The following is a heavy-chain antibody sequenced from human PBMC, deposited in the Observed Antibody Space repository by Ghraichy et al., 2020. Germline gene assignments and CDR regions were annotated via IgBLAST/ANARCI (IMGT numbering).Heavy chain of an antibody. CDR2: ISGSGGST. CDR1: GFTFSSYA. V-gene: IGHV3-23*01. Sequence: GESLNISCAASGFTFSSYAMSWVRQAPGKGLEWVSAISGSGGSTYYADSVKGRFTISRDNSKNTLYLQMNSLRAEDTAVYYCAKLGSIAARPDYWGQGTLVTVSS. D-gene: IGHD6-6*01. CDR3: AKLGSIAARPDY. J-gene: IGHJ4*02.